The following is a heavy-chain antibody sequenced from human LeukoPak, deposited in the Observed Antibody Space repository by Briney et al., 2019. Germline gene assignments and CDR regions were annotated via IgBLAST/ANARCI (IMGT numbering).Heavy chain of an antibody. CDR2: INPNGGGT. D-gene: IGHD6-13*01. Sequence: ASVKVSCKASGYTFTGYYMHWVRQAPGQGLEWMGWINPNGGGTNYAQKFQGRVTMTRDTSISTAYMELSRLRSYDTAVYYCARGIAAAGTSRYYYGMDVWGQGTTVTVSS. J-gene: IGHJ6*02. V-gene: IGHV1-2*02. CDR1: GYTFTGYY. CDR3: ARGIAAAGTSRYYYGMDV.